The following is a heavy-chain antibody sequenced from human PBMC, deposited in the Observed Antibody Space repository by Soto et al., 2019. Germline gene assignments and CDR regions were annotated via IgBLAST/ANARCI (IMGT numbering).Heavy chain of an antibody. D-gene: IGHD2-8*01. Sequence: ASVKVSCRASGYSLTEYYLHWVRQAPGQGLEWMGWINPTTGGTTYAQKFEGRVTMTRDRSVNTAYMELSRLRSDDTALYFCARASGRPLPVYAPLGFCGQGSLVTVSS. CDR1: GYSLTEYY. CDR3: ARASGRPLPVYAPLGF. J-gene: IGHJ1*01. CDR2: INPTTGGT. V-gene: IGHV1-2*02.